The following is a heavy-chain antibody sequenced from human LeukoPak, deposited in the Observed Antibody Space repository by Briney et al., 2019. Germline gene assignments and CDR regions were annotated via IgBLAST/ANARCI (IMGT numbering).Heavy chain of an antibody. CDR1: GGSISSSSYY. J-gene: IGHJ3*02. Sequence: TSETLSLTCTVSGGSISSSSYYWGWIRQPPGKGLEWIGSIYYSGSTYYNPSLKSRVTISVDTSKNQFSLKLSSVTAADTAVYYCARDYPYGSGSYISGEGDAFDIWGQGTMVTVSS. D-gene: IGHD3-10*01. CDR3: ARDYPYGSGSYISGEGDAFDI. CDR2: IYYSGST. V-gene: IGHV4-39*07.